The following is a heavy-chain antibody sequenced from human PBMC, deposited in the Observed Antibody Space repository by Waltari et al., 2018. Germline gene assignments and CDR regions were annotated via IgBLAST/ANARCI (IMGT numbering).Heavy chain of an antibody. D-gene: IGHD3-10*01. V-gene: IGHV4-39*07. CDR1: GGSISSTTYF. J-gene: IGHJ4*02. CDR3: ARVYYFGSGFDY. CDR2: NHDGGTT. Sequence: QLQLQESGPRLVKPSETLSLTCSVSGGSISSTTYFWGWIRQSPVKGLEWIGSNHDGGTTHYNPSRQSRVIMSLHTSKNPFYLYLSSVTAADTAVYYCARVYYFGSGFDYWGQGTLATVSS.